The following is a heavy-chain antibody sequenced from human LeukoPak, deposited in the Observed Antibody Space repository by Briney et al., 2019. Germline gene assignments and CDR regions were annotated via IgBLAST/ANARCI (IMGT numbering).Heavy chain of an antibody. V-gene: IGHV3-49*04. Sequence: GGSLRLSCTASGFTFGDYAMSWVRQAPGKGLEWVGFIRSKAYGGTTEYAASVKGRFTISRDDSKSIAYLQMNSLKTEDTAVYYCTRVRLDSSSPCWDYWGQGTLVTVSS. J-gene: IGHJ4*02. CDR2: IRSKAYGGTT. CDR1: GFTFGDYA. D-gene: IGHD6-13*01. CDR3: TRVRLDSSSPCWDY.